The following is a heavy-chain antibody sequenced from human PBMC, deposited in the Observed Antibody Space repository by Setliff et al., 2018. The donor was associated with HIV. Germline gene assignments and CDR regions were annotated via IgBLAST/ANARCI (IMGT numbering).Heavy chain of an antibody. CDR3: ARDSGGYNYGFAVGSFDY. Sequence: SETLSLTCTVSSDSIRFYYWTWIRQPPGKGLEWIGNIYYTGSTNYNPSLKSRITISIDTSKSHFSLKLTSVAAADTAVYYCARDSGGYNYGFAVGSFDYWGQGALVTVSS. V-gene: IGHV4-59*01. CDR2: IYYTGST. J-gene: IGHJ4*02. CDR1: SDSIRFYY. D-gene: IGHD5-18*01.